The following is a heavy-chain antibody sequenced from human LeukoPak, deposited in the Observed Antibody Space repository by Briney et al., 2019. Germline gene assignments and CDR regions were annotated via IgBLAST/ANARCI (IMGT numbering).Heavy chain of an antibody. J-gene: IGHJ3*02. CDR3: AREQSSGSYYSAAFDI. CDR2: ISSSSSYI. Sequence: GGSLRLSCAASGFTFSSYSMNWVRQAPGKGLEWVSSISSSSSYIYYADSVKGRFTISRDNAKNSLYLQMNSLRAEDTAVYYCAREQSSGSYYSAAFDIWGQGTMVTVSP. D-gene: IGHD1-26*01. V-gene: IGHV3-21*01. CDR1: GFTFSSYS.